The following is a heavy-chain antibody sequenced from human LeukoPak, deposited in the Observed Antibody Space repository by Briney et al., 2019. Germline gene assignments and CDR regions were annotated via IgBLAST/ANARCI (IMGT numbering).Heavy chain of an antibody. CDR3: ARVRSLYYFDY. J-gene: IGHJ4*02. Sequence: GGSLRLSCAASGFTVSSDYMSWVRQAPGKGLEWISVIYSGGSTYYADSVKGRFTISRDNSKNTLYLQMNSLRAEDTAVYYCARVRSLYYFDYWGQGTLVTVSS. CDR1: GFTVSSDY. CDR2: IYSGGST. V-gene: IGHV3-66*01.